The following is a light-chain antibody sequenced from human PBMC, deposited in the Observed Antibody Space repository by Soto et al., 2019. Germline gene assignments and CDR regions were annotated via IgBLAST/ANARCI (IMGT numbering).Light chain of an antibody. CDR1: SSDVGGYNY. J-gene: IGLJ1*01. Sequence: QSALTQPASVSGSPGQSITISCTGTSSDVGGYNYVSWYQHHPGKAPKLIIYDVTNRPSGVSNPFSGSKSGNTASLTISGRQPEDEDDDYCSSYTTSNTRQIVFGTGTKLTVL. CDR2: DVT. V-gene: IGLV2-14*03. CDR3: SSYTTSNTRQIV.